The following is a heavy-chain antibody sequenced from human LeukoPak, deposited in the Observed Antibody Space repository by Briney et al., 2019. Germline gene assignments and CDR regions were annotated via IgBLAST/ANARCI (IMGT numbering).Heavy chain of an antibody. CDR1: GFTFSDYY. D-gene: IGHD5-24*01. CDR2: ISSSGSTI. V-gene: IGHV3-11*04. J-gene: IGHJ6*04. Sequence: GGSLRLSCAASGFTFSDYYMSWIRQAPGKGPEWVSYISSSGSTIYYADSVKGRFTISRDNAKNSLYLQMNSLRAEDTAVYYCARDFAFGDGYPVVWGKGTTVTVSS. CDR3: ARDFAFGDGYPVV.